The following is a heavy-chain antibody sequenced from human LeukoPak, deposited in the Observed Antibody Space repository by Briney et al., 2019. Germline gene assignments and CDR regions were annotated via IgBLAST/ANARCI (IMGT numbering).Heavy chain of an antibody. CDR3: ARVQTSAHPSRYYDILTGYHP. CDR1: GFTVSSNY. D-gene: IGHD3-9*01. J-gene: IGHJ5*02. V-gene: IGHV3-53*01. Sequence: GGSLRHSCAASGFTVSSNYMTWVRQAPGKGPEWVSIIYSGGTTYYADSVKGRFTISRDSSKNTLYLQMSSLRAEDTAVYYCARVQTSAHPSRYYDILTGYHPWGQGTLVSVSS. CDR2: IYSGGTT.